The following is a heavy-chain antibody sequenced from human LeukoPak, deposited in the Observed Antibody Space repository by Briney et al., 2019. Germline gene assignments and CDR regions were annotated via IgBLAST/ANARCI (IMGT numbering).Heavy chain of an antibody. V-gene: IGHV3-43*02. D-gene: IGHD3-3*01. J-gene: IGHJ1*01. CDR3: AKDGPGVVIMGYFHH. Sequence: GGSLRLSCAASGFTFDGYVMHWVRQAPGKGLEWVSLISRDSDATSYADPVKGRFTISRDNSKNSLYLQMDSLRTEDTALYYCAKDGPGVVIMGYFHHWGQGTLVTVSS. CDR2: ISRDSDAT. CDR1: GFTFDGYV.